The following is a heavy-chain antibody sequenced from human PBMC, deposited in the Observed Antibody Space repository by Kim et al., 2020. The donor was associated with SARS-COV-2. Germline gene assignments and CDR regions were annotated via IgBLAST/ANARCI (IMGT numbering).Heavy chain of an antibody. J-gene: IGHJ4*02. Sequence: SETLSLTCTVSGGSISSSSYYWGWIRQPPGKGLEWIGSIYYSGSTYYNPSLKSRVTISVDTSKNQFSLKLSSVTAADTAVYYCARHGIAAVYTITYFDYWGQGTLVTVSS. D-gene: IGHD6-13*01. V-gene: IGHV4-39*01. CDR3: ARHGIAAVYTITYFDY. CDR2: IYYSGST. CDR1: GGSISSSSYY.